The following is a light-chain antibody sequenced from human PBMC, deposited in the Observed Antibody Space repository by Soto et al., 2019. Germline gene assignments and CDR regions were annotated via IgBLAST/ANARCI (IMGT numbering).Light chain of an antibody. CDR1: QSVSST. CDR2: GAS. CDR3: QQYNNWPPDRT. V-gene: IGKV3-15*01. J-gene: IGKJ1*01. Sequence: EIVMTQSPATLSVSPGERATLSCRASQSVSSTLAWYQQKPGQAPRLLIYGASTRATGIPARFSGSGSGTEVTLTISSLQSEDFAIYFCQQYNNWPPDRTFGQGTKVEIK.